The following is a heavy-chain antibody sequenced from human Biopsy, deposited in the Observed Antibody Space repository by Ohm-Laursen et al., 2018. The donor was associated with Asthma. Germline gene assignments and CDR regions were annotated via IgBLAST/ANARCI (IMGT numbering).Heavy chain of an antibody. V-gene: IGHV1-18*01. CDR3: ARAVDYSHYYGIDV. D-gene: IGHD3-10*01. CDR1: GYTFNSAG. CDR2: ISVYNGNT. Sequence: SVKVSCKTPGYTFNSAGITWVRQATGQGLEWMGWISVYNGNTKVAQKLQDRVTMITDTSTSTAYMELRSLRSDDTAVYFCARAVDYSHYYGIDVWGQGTTVTVS. J-gene: IGHJ6*02.